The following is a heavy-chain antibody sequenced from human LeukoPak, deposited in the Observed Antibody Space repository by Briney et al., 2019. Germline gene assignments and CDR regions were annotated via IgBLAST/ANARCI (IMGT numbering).Heavy chain of an antibody. CDR3: ARVDSGYSGYGPFLN. Sequence: GGSLRLSCAASGLTFSSYSMNWVRQAPGKGLEWVSSISSSSSYIYYADSVKGRFTISRDRAKNSLYLQMNSLRAEDTAVYYCARVDSGYSGYGPFLNWGQGTLVTVSS. J-gene: IGHJ4*02. D-gene: IGHD5-12*01. CDR1: GLTFSSYS. CDR2: ISSSSSYI. V-gene: IGHV3-21*01.